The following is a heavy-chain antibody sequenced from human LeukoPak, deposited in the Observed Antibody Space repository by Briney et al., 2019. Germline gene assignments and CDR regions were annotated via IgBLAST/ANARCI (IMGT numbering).Heavy chain of an antibody. Sequence: PSETLSLTCAVYGGSFSGYYWSWIRQPPGKGLEWIGEINHSGSTNYNPSLKSRVTISVDTSKNQFSQKLSSVTAADTAVYYCARAKSITIFGVVTRFDPWGQGTLVTVSS. V-gene: IGHV4-34*01. D-gene: IGHD3-3*01. CDR3: ARAKSITIFGVVTRFDP. J-gene: IGHJ5*02. CDR1: GGSFSGYY. CDR2: INHSGST.